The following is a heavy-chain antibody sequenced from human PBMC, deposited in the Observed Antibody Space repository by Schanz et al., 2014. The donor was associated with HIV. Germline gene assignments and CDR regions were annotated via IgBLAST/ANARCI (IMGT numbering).Heavy chain of an antibody. CDR1: GFIFSNYG. D-gene: IGHD3-3*01. J-gene: IGHJ4*02. Sequence: QVHLVESGGGVVQPGRSLRLSCVGSGFIFSNYGIHWVRQAPGKGLEWVAVSSHDGSVKFYGDSVKGRFTISRDTFKNTVYLQMNSLRSEDTAVYCCAKASESIFGVEGLDFWGQGTLVIVSS. CDR3: AKASESIFGVEGLDF. CDR2: SSHDGSVK. V-gene: IGHV3-30*18.